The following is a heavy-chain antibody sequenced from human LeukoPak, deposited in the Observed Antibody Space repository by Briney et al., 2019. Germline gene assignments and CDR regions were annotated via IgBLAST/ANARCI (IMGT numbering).Heavy chain of an antibody. D-gene: IGHD2-15*01. CDR2: INHSGST. V-gene: IGHV4-34*01. J-gene: IGHJ5*02. CDR1: GGSFSGYY. CDR3: ARLRYCSGGSCYGAYNWFDP. Sequence: PSETLSLTCAVYGGSFSGYYLSWIRQPPGKGLEWIGEINHSGSTNYNPSLKSRVTISVDTSKNQFSLKLSSVTAADTAVYYCARLRYCSGGSCYGAYNWFDPWGQGTLVTVSS.